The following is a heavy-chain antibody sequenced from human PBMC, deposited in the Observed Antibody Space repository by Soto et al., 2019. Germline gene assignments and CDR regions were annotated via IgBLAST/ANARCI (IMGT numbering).Heavy chain of an antibody. Sequence: SETLSLTCTVSRGSMSSYYWSWIRQTPGKGLEWIGYIYYSGSTNYNPSLKSRVTISVDMSKNQFSLGLSSVTAADTAVYYCATRVSRVCFDFWGQGTLVTVSS. J-gene: IGHJ4*02. CDR1: RGSMSSYY. CDR3: ATRVSRVCFDF. CDR2: IYYSGST. V-gene: IGHV4-59*01.